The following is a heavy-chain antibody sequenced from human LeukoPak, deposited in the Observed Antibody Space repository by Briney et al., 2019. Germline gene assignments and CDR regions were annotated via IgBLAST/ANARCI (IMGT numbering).Heavy chain of an antibody. V-gene: IGHV3-21*01. Sequence: GGSLRLPCAASGFTFSSYSMNWVRQAPGKGLEWVSSISSSSSYIYYADSVKGRFTISRDNAKNSLYLQMNSLRAEDTAVYYCARSPGIAAAGTGYWGQGTLVTVSS. CDR3: ARSPGIAAAGTGY. CDR2: ISSSSSYI. CDR1: GFTFSSYS. J-gene: IGHJ4*02. D-gene: IGHD6-13*01.